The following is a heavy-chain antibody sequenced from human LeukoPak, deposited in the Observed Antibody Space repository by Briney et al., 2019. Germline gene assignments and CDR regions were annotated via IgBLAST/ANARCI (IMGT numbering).Heavy chain of an antibody. V-gene: IGHV3-48*01. J-gene: IGHJ4*02. CDR2: ISTSGRTI. CDR3: ARVPHSGYDQYYFDY. D-gene: IGHD5-12*01. Sequence: GGSLRLSCAASGFSVSSNYVSWVRQAPGTGLEWISDISTSGRTIYYANSVKGRFTISRDNAKNSLYLQMNSLRAEDTAVYYCARVPHSGYDQYYFDYWGQGTLVTVSS. CDR1: GFSVSSNY.